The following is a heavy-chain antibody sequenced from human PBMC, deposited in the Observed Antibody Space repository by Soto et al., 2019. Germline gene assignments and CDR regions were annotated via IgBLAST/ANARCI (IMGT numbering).Heavy chain of an antibody. J-gene: IGHJ3*02. CDR1: GGSFSSYA. CDR2: IIPIFGTA. D-gene: IGHD4-17*01. CDR3: ARDYGGSAFDI. Sequence: GASVRVSCKASGGSFSSYAISWVRQAPGQGLEWMGGIIPIFGTANYAQKFQGRVTITADESTSTAYMELSSLRSEDTAVYYCARDYGGSAFDIWGQGTMVTVSS. V-gene: IGHV1-69*13.